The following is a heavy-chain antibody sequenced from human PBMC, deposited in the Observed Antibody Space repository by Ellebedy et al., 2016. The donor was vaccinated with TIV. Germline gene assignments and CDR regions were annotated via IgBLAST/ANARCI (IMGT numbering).Heavy chain of an antibody. J-gene: IGHJ4*02. Sequence: GESLKISCAASGFTFISYGMHWVRQAPGKGLEWVAVISYDGSNKYYADSVKGRFTISRDNSKNTLYLQMNSLRVEDTAVYYCARWPSGDAPLDYWGQGTLVTVSS. V-gene: IGHV3-30*03. D-gene: IGHD4-17*01. CDR3: ARWPSGDAPLDY. CDR1: GFTFISYG. CDR2: ISYDGSNK.